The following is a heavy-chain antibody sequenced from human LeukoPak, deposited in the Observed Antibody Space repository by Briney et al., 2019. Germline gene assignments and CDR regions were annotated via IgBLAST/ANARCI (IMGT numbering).Heavy chain of an antibody. J-gene: IGHJ4*02. CDR3: ARGSRWLQLGPFDY. V-gene: IGHV3-30*01. Sequence: GGSLRLSCGASGFTFSSYTMHWVRQAPGQGLEWVAVMSYDGADKYYAESVKGRFTISRDNSRTTVYLQMNSLRAEDTAVYYYARGSRWLQLGPFDYWGQGTLVTVSS. D-gene: IGHD5-24*01. CDR2: MSYDGADK. CDR1: GFTFSSYT.